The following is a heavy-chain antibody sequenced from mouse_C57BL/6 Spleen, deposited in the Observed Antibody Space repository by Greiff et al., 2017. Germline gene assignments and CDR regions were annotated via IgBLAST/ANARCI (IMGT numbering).Heavy chain of an antibody. J-gene: IGHJ3*01. D-gene: IGHD1-1*01. V-gene: IGHV1-52*01. CDR1: GYTFTSSW. Sequence: QVQLQQPSASLVRPGSSVKLSCKASGYTFTSSWMHLVKQRPIQGLEWIGNIDPSDSETHYNQKFKDKATLTVDKSSSTAYMQLSSLTSEDSAVYYCARGYYYGSSTREWFASWRYADLVPVFA. CDR3: ARGYYYGSSTREWFAS. CDR2: IDPSDSET.